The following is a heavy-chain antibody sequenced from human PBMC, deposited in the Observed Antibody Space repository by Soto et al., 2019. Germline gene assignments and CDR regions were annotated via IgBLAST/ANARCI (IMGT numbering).Heavy chain of an antibody. CDR1: GFTFSSYA. Sequence: GGSLRLSCAASGFTFSSYAMHWVRQAPGKGLEWVAVISYDGSNKYYADSVKGRFTISRDNSKNTLYLQMNSLRAEDTAVYYCARDFVDIAAAGTGGSCMVVLGQGTTVTVSS. J-gene: IGHJ6*02. CDR3: ARDFVDIAAAGTGGSCMVV. V-gene: IGHV3-30-3*01. CDR2: ISYDGSNK. D-gene: IGHD6-13*01.